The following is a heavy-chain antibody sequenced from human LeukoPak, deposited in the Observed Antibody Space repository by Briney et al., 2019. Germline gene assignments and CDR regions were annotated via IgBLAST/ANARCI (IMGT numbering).Heavy chain of an antibody. CDR1: GGSISSGGYY. V-gene: IGHV4-31*03. CDR2: IYYSGST. D-gene: IGHD2-15*01. CDR3: ARQGSVAATRGFFDY. Sequence: SQTLSLTCTVSGGSISSGGYYWSWIRQHPGKGLGWIGYIYYSGSTYYNPSLKSRVTISVDTSKNQFSLKLSSVTAADTAVYYCARQGSVAATRGFFDYWGQGTLVTVSS. J-gene: IGHJ4*02.